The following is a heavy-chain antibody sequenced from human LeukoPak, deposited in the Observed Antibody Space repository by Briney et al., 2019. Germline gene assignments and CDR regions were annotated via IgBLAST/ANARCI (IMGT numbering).Heavy chain of an antibody. D-gene: IGHD1/OR15-1a*01. CDR2: IYSGGST. CDR1: GFTVSSNY. J-gene: IGHJ5*01. Sequence: PGGSLRLSCAASGFTVSSNYMSWVRQAPGKGLGWVSVIYSGGSTYYADSVKGRFTISRDNSKNTLYLQMNSLRAEDTAVYYCARAPEGNNGPPDSGGQETLVTVSS. CDR3: ARAPEGNNGPPDS. V-gene: IGHV3-66*02.